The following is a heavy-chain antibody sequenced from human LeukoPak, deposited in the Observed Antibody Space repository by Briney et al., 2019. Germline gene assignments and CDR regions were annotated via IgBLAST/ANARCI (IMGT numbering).Heavy chain of an antibody. V-gene: IGHV3-48*01. CDR1: EFTFSSYN. Sequence: PGGSLRLSCAASEFTFSSYNLNWVRQAPGKGLEWVSSISSSSSIVYYADSVKGRFTISRDNAKNSLYLQMNSLRAEDTAVYYCARGSTYYDSSGQVPFDYWGQGTLVTVSS. D-gene: IGHD3-22*01. J-gene: IGHJ4*02. CDR3: ARGSTYYDSSGQVPFDY. CDR2: ISSSSSIV.